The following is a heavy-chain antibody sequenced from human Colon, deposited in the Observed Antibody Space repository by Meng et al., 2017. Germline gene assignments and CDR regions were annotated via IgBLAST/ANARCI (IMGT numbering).Heavy chain of an antibody. CDR2: ISAYNGNT. D-gene: IGHD6-13*01. V-gene: IGHV1-18*01. CDR3: ARDRASPRGGIAAERFDY. J-gene: IGHJ4*02. CDR1: GYTFTSYG. Sequence: ASVKVSCKASGYTFTSYGISWVRQAPGQGLEWMGWISAYNGNTNYAQKLQGRVTMTTDTSTSTAYMELRSLRSDDTDVYYCARDRASPRGGIAAERFDYWGQGTLVTVSS.